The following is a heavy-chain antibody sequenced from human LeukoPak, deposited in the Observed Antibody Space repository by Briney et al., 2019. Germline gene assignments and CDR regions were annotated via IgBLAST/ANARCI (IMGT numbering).Heavy chain of an antibody. CDR2: IGSRTYGGTT. CDR1: GFTFGDYA. J-gene: IGHJ6*02. D-gene: IGHD2-15*01. V-gene: IGHV3-49*04. Sequence: PGGSLRLSCTASGFTFGDYAMSWVRQAPGKGLEWISSIGSRTYGGTTEYAASVKGRFTFSRDDSKRIAYLQMNGLKAEDTGVYYCARDRVVAATSYYYYYGMDVWGQGTTVTVSS. CDR3: ARDRVVAATSYYYYYGMDV.